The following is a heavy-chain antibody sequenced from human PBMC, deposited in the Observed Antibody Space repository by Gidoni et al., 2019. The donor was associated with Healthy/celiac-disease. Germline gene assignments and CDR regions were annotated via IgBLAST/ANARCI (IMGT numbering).Heavy chain of an antibody. V-gene: IGHV4-30-4*01. CDR1: GGSISSGAYY. Sequence: QVQLQESGPGLVKPSQTLSLTCTVSGGSISSGAYYWSWIRQPPGKGLEWIGYIYYSGSTYYNPSLKSRVTISVDTSKNQFSLKLSSVTAADTAVYYCARIKRGYSGYYYYYYMDVWGKGTTVTVSS. D-gene: IGHD5-12*01. J-gene: IGHJ6*03. CDR2: IYYSGST. CDR3: ARIKRGYSGYYYYYYMDV.